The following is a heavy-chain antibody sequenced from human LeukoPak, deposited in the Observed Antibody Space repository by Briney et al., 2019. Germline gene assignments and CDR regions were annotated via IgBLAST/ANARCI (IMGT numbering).Heavy chain of an antibody. CDR2: ISTYNGNT. CDR3: ARQGVFGGYSYGYGY. D-gene: IGHD5-18*01. Sequence: GASVTVSCKASGYTFTNHGISWVRQAPGQGLEWMGWISTYNGNTNYAQKLQGRVTMTTDTSTSTAYMELRSLRSDDTAVYYCARQGVFGGYSYGYGYWGQGTLVTVSS. V-gene: IGHV1-18*01. CDR1: GYTFTNHG. J-gene: IGHJ4*02.